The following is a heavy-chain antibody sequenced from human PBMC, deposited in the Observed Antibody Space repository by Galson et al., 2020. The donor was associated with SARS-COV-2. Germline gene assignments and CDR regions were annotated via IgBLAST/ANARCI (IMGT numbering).Heavy chain of an antibody. CDR3: ARDPSANRFLNYFYYMDV. CDR2: IWNDGSDK. D-gene: IGHD3-10*01. V-gene: IGHV3-33*01. Sequence: GGSLRLSCVASGFMFSGYGMHWVRQAPGKGLEWVAVIWNDGSDKSYADSVKGRFTVSRDNSRKTLYLQMNSPRAEDTAVYYCARDPSANRFLNYFYYMDVWGKGTTVTVSS. J-gene: IGHJ6*03. CDR1: GFMFSGYG.